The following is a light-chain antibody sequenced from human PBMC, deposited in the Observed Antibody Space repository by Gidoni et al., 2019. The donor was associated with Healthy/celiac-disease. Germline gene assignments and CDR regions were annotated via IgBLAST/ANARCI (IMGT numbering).Light chain of an antibody. CDR1: QSISSY. CDR3: QQSYSTPRT. Sequence: DIQMTQSPSTLSASVGDRLTLTCRASQSISSYLNWYQQKPGKAPKLLIYAASSLHSGVPSRFSGSGSGTDFTLTISSLQPEDFATYYCQQSYSTPRTFGQETKVEIK. V-gene: IGKV1-39*01. J-gene: IGKJ1*01. CDR2: AAS.